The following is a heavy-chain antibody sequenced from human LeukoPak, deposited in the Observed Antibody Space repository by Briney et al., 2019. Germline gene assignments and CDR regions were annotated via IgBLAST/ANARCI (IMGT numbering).Heavy chain of an antibody. Sequence: GSLVKVSCKASGGTFSSYAISWVRQAPGQGLEWMGRIIPILGIANYAQKFQGRVTITADKSTSTAYMELSSLRSEDTAVYYCAREGDDYGDYVDGWYFDYWGQGTLVTVSS. CDR3: AREGDDYGDYVDGWYFDY. V-gene: IGHV1-69*04. CDR2: IIPILGIA. CDR1: GGTFSSYA. J-gene: IGHJ4*02. D-gene: IGHD4-17*01.